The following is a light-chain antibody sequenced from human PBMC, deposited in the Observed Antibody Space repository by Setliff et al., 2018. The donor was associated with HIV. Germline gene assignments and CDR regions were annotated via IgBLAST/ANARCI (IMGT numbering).Light chain of an antibody. CDR3: TSYTGNTRL. CDR2: DVH. V-gene: IGLV2-14*03. J-gene: IGLJ1*01. Sequence: QSALTQPVSVSGSLGQSITISCTGTSTDVGGHNYVSWYQQHTGKAPKLIIFDVHNRPSGISHRFSGSKSGNTASLTISGLQPEDETDYYCTSYTGNTRLFGTGTKVTVL. CDR1: STDVGGHNY.